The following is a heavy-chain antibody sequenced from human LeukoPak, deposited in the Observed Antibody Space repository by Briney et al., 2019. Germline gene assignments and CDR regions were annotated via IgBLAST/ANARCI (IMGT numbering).Heavy chain of an antibody. D-gene: IGHD3-16*01. Sequence: PGRSLRLSCAAFGFTFSNSVMHWVRQAPGEGLEWVAGISDDGSSEHYADSVKGRFTISRDNSDNTLYVQMNSLRVEDTAVYYCARESYGSGHCAAFGIWGQGTLVTVSS. V-gene: IGHV3-30*04. CDR2: ISDDGSSE. J-gene: IGHJ3*02. CDR3: ARESYGSGHCAAFGI. CDR1: GFTFSNSV.